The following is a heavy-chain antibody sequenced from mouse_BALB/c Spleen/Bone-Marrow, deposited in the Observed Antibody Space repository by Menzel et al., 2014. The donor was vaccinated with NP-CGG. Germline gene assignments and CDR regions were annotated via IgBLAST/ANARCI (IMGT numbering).Heavy chain of an antibody. CDR1: GYTFTNYW. CDR3: ARGAVYYYAMDY. V-gene: IGHV1-69*02. CDR2: IDPSDSYS. D-gene: IGHD6-1*01. Sequence: QVQLQQSGAELVKPGASVKLSCKASGYTFTNYWMHWVKQRPGQGLEWIGEIDPSDSYSNYNQNFKGKATLTVDKSSSAAYKQLTSLTSDDSAFYYGARGAVYYYAMDYWGQGTSVTVSS. J-gene: IGHJ4*01.